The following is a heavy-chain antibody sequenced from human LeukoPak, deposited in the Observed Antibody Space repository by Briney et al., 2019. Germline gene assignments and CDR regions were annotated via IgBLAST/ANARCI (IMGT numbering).Heavy chain of an antibody. CDR3: ARDWGSDEAIDY. CDR1: GFTLSSYG. V-gene: IGHV3-33*01. D-gene: IGHD2-21*02. J-gene: IGHJ4*02. Sequence: GRSLRLSCAASGFTLSSYGIHWVRQAPGKGLEWVAVIWHDGKHKFYADSLKGRFTISRDNSKKTALLQMNSLRAEDTAVYYCARDWGSDEAIDYWGQGTLVTVSS. CDR2: IWHDGKHK.